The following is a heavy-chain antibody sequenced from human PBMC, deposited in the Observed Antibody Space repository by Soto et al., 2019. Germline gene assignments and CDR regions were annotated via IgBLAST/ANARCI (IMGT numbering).Heavy chain of an antibody. D-gene: IGHD3-3*01. CDR1: GGSLSGYY. J-gene: IGHJ3*02. CDR2: INYSGST. Sequence: SETLSLTCAVYGGSLSGYYGNWIRQSPGKGLEWIGEINYSGSTNYNPSLKSRITISVDTSKNQFSLNLRSVTAADTAVYYCARHVWSGRWAFDIWGQGTMVTVSS. CDR3: ARHVWSGRWAFDI. V-gene: IGHV4-34*01.